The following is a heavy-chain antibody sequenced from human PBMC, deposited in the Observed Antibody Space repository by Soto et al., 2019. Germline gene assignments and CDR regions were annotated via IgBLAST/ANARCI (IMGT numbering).Heavy chain of an antibody. V-gene: IGHV3-48*03. J-gene: IGHJ4*02. CDR1: GFTFSSYE. Sequence: EVQLVEAGGGLVQPGGSLRLSCAASGFTFSSYEMNWVRQAPGKGLEWVSYISSSGSTIYYADSVKGRFTISRDNDKNSLYLQMNSLRAEDTAVYYCARSSGEADYCGQGTLVTVSS. CDR3: ARSSGEADY. CDR2: ISSSGSTI. D-gene: IGHD3-10*01.